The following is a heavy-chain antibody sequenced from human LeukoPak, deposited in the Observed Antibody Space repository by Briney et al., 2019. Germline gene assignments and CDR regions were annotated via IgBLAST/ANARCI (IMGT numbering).Heavy chain of an antibody. CDR2: ISGIDEST. CDR3: ARDRRPARTYSGLFDY. Sequence: GGSLRLSCAASGFSCSTRGMSWVRQAPGKGLEWVSAISGIDESTFYADSVKGRFTISRDNSRNTLYLQLSSLSAEDSAIYYCARDRRPARTYSGLFDYWGQGTLVTVSS. D-gene: IGHD5-12*01. CDR1: GFSCSTRG. J-gene: IGHJ4*02. V-gene: IGHV3-23*01.